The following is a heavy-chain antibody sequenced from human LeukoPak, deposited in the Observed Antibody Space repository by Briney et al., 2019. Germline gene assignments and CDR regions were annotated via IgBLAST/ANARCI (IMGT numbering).Heavy chain of an antibody. CDR3: ARQDYVSSYFDP. Sequence: SSETLSLTCTVSRDSISRGSYYWGWIRQPPGKGLEWIGTIYYSGSTYYNPSLKSRVTISVDTAKNYFSLSLRSVTAADTALYYCARQDYVSSYFDPWGQGTLVTVSS. D-gene: IGHD4-17*01. CDR1: RDSISRGSYY. CDR2: IYYSGST. J-gene: IGHJ5*02. V-gene: IGHV4-39*01.